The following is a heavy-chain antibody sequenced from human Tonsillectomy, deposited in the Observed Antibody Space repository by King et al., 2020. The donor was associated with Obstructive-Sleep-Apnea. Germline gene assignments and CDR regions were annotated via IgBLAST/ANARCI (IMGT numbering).Heavy chain of an antibody. D-gene: IGHD6-13*01. CDR2: IYHSGST. J-gene: IGHJ6*02. Sequence: QLQESGPGLVKPSGTLSLTCAVSGGSISSSNWWIWVRQPPGKGLEWIGEIYHSGSTKYNPSLKSRVTISVDKSKNQFSLKLSSLTAADTAVYYCARDSRVAAARTGYGMDVWGQGTPVTVSS. CDR3: ARDSRVAAARTGYGMDV. V-gene: IGHV4-4*02. CDR1: GGSISSSNW.